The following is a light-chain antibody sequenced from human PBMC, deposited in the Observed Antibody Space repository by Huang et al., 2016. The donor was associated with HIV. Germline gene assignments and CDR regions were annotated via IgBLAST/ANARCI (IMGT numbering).Light chain of an antibody. CDR1: QIINRY. J-gene: IGKJ2*01. CDR2: GAS. CDR3: QQSYNIPRT. Sequence: DIQMTQAPSSLSAPVGDRVIITCRASQIINRYLNWYQQMSGRAPNLLLSGASTLQGGVSPRFSGSGSGTDFTLTITDVQPEDSATYFCQQSYNIPRTFGQGTLLEI. V-gene: IGKV1-39*01.